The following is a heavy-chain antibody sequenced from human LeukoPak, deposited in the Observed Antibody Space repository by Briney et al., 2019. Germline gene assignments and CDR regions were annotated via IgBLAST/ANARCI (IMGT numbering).Heavy chain of an antibody. V-gene: IGHV3-23*01. CDR1: GFTFSSYG. Sequence: PGGSLRLSCTASGFTFSSYGMNWVRQAPGKGLEWVSGITGRGEHIFYAGSVKGRFTISRDNSKNTLYLQMNSLRAEDTAVYYCAKDRRLAAFDYGGQGILVTVSS. CDR3: AKDRRLAAFDY. J-gene: IGHJ4*02. CDR2: ITGRGEHI. D-gene: IGHD6-25*01.